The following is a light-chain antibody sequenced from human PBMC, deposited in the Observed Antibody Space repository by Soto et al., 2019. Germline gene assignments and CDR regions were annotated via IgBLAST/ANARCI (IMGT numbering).Light chain of an antibody. CDR1: SSDVGGYNY. CDR3: SSYTSSSTLVV. V-gene: IGLV2-14*01. Sequence: QSALTQPASVSGSPGQSITISCTGTSSDVGGYNYVSWYQQHPGKAPKLMIYEVSNRPSGVSNRFSGSKSGNTACLTISGRQAEDEADYYCSSYTSSSTLVVFGGGTKLTVL. J-gene: IGLJ2*01. CDR2: EVS.